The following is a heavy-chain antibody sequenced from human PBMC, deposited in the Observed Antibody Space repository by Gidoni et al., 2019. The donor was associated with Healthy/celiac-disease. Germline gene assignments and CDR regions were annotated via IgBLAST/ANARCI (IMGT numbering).Heavy chain of an antibody. Sequence: EVQLVESGGGWIQPGGSLRLPCAASGFTVRSNYMSWVCQAPGKGLEWLSVIYSGGSTYYADSVKGRFTISRDNSKNTLYLQMNSLRAEDTAVYYCARGGVETFDYWGQGTLVTVSS. CDR1: GFTVRSNY. CDR2: IYSGGST. J-gene: IGHJ4*02. CDR3: ARGGVETFDY. V-gene: IGHV3-53*01. D-gene: IGHD2-8*02.